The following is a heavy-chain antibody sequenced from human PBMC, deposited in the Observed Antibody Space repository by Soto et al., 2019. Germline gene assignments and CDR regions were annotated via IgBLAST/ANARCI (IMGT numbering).Heavy chain of an antibody. CDR3: ARVRYDRSGFDH. CDR2: ISHSGIT. Sequence: QVQLQESGPGLVRPSGARSVTCAVSGDSISRSHWWSWVRQSPGKGLEWIGEISHSGITNYNPSLKSRVTISGDKSKNQLSLKLTSVTAAATAVYYCARVRYDRSGFDHWGQGTLVSVSS. V-gene: IGHV4-4*02. D-gene: IGHD3-22*01. J-gene: IGHJ4*02. CDR1: GDSISRSHW.